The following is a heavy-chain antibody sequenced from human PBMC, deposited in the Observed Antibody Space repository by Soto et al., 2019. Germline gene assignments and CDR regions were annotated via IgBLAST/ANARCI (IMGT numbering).Heavy chain of an antibody. CDR3: ARAPLYYDFWSGLESDY. D-gene: IGHD3-3*01. J-gene: IGHJ4*02. V-gene: IGHV1-18*01. CDR1: GYTFTSYG. Sequence: QVQLVQSGAEVKKPGASVKVSCKASGYTFTSYGISWVRQAPGQRLEWMGWISTYNGNTIYAQMLQGRVTLTTDTSTTTAYMELRSLRSDDTAVYYCARAPLYYDFWSGLESDYWGQGTLVTVS. CDR2: ISTYNGNT.